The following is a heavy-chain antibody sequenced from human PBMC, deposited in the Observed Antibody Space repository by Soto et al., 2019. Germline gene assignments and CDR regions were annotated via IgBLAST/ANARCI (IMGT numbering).Heavy chain of an antibody. V-gene: IGHV3-30*18. CDR1: GFTFNTYA. Sequence: QVQLMESGGGVVQPGRSLRLSCAASGFTFNTYAMHWVRQAPGKGLKWVAVITPDGTEQYYADSVKGRFTISRDNSKNTLYLQMNSLGLEDMSIYHCAKRGILGAQGMAYFDLWGRGTLVTVSS. J-gene: IGHJ2*01. CDR3: AKRGILGAQGMAYFDL. D-gene: IGHD1-26*01. CDR2: ITPDGTEQ.